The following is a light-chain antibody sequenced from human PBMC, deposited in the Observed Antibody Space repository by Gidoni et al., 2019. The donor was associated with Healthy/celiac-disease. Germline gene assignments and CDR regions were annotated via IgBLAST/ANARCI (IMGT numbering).Light chain of an antibody. CDR2: AAS. CDR3: HQGYITPRS. Sequence: DIQMTQSPSSLSASVGDRVTITCRASQSISSHLNWYQQKPGKAPTLLIYAASSLQSGVPSRFSGSDSGPDFPLPITSFHPEDFAPSSCHQGYITPRSSGQGHDWRLN. V-gene: IGKV1-39*01. CDR1: QSISSH. J-gene: IGKJ5*01.